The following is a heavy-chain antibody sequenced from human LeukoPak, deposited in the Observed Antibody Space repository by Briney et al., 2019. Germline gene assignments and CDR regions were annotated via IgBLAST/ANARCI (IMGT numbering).Heavy chain of an antibody. CDR2: ISYDGSNK. Sequence: GGSLRLSCAASGFTFSSYGMHWVRQAPGKGLEWVAVISYDGSNKYYADSVKGRFTISRDNSKNTLYLQMNSLRAEDTAVYYCAKDSRDAGYFDLLGRGTLVTVPS. D-gene: IGHD5-24*01. CDR1: GFTFSSYG. CDR3: AKDSRDAGYFDL. J-gene: IGHJ2*01. V-gene: IGHV3-30*18.